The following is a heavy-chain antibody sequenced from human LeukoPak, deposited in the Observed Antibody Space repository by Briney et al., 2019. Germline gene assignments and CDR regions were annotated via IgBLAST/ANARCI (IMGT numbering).Heavy chain of an antibody. D-gene: IGHD2-2*01. V-gene: IGHV1-69*01. CDR1: GGTFSSYA. CDR2: IIPIFGTA. J-gene: IGHJ1*01. Sequence: ASVKVSCQASGGTFSSYAISWVRQAPGQGLEWMGGIIPIFGTANYAQKFQGRVTITADESTSTAYMELSSLRSEDTAVYYCGVTRAEYFQPWGQGTLVTVSS. CDR3: GVTRAEYFQP.